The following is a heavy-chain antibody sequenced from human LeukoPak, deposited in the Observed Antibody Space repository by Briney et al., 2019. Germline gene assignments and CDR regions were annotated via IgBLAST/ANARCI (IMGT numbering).Heavy chain of an antibody. J-gene: IGHJ6*02. CDR1: GYSFTSYW. Sequence: GESLKISCKGSGYSFTSYWIGWVRQMPGKGLEWMGIIYPGDSDTRHSPSFQGQVTISADKSINTAYLQWSSLKASDTAMYYCARSPAADYYGMDVWGQGTTVTVSS. CDR2: IYPGDSDT. CDR3: ARSPAADYYGMDV. V-gene: IGHV5-51*01.